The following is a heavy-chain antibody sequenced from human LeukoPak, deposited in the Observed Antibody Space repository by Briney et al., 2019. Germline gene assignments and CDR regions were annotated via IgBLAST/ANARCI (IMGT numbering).Heavy chain of an antibody. D-gene: IGHD6-19*01. CDR1: GFTFDDYG. J-gene: IGHJ4*02. CDR2: INWNGVST. V-gene: IGHV3-20*04. Sequence: GGSLRLSCAASGFTFDDYGMSWVRQAPGKGLEWVSGVSAINWNGVSTGYAESVKGRFTISRDNAKNSLYLQMNSLRAEDTAFYFCARDRASGWYRGDYDYWGQGTLVTVSS. CDR3: ARDRASGWYRGDYDY.